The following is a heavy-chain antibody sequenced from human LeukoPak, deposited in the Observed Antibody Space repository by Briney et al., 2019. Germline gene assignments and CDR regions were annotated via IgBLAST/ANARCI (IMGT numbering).Heavy chain of an antibody. CDR1: GYSISSGFY. J-gene: IGHJ5*02. CDR3: ARGGGSSGWYNWFDP. V-gene: IGHV4-38-2*02. CDR2: IYHSGNT. D-gene: IGHD6-19*01. Sequence: SETLSLTCTVSGYSISSGFYWGWIRQPPGKGLEWIGSIYHSGNTFYNPSLKSRVTISVDTSKNQFSLKLSSVTAADTAVYYCARGGGSSGWYNWFDPWGQGTLVAVSS.